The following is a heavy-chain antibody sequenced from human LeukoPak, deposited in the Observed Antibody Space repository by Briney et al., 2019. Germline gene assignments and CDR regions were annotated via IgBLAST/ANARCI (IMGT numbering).Heavy chain of an antibody. Sequence: PGGSLRLSCAASGFTFSDYYMSWVRQAPGKGLEWVSYISRRGSTIYYADSVTGRFTISRDNAKTSLYLQMNSLRAEDTAVYCCAPLFWSGFLRWFDPWGQGTLVTVSS. CDR2: ISRRGSTI. CDR1: GFTFSDYY. V-gene: IGHV3-11*01. J-gene: IGHJ5*02. CDR3: APLFWSGFLRWFDP. D-gene: IGHD3-3*01.